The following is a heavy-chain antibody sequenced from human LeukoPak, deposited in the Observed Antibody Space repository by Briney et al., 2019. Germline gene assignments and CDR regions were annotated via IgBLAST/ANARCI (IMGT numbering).Heavy chain of an antibody. CDR2: ISGSGGST. J-gene: IGHJ4*02. CDR3: AKASSKVAGTAIGY. CDR1: GLTFSSYA. V-gene: IGHV3-23*01. D-gene: IGHD6-19*01. Sequence: QPGASLRLSCAASGLTFSSYAMSWVRQAPGKGLEWVSAISGSGGSTYYADSVKGRFTISRDNSKNTLYLQMNSLRAEDTAVYYCAKASSKVAGTAIGYWGQGTLVTVSS.